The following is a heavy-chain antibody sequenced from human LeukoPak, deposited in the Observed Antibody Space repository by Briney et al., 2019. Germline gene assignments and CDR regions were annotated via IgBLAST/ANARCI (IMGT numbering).Heavy chain of an antibody. Sequence: PGGSLRLSCAASGFTFSSYSMNWVRQAPGKGLEWVSSISSSSSYIYYADSVKGRFTISRDNAKNSLYLQMNSLRAEDTAVYYCARYSYGARGFDYWGQGTLVTVSS. CDR2: ISSSSSYI. V-gene: IGHV3-21*01. CDR3: ARYSYGARGFDY. J-gene: IGHJ4*02. CDR1: GFTFSSYS. D-gene: IGHD5-18*01.